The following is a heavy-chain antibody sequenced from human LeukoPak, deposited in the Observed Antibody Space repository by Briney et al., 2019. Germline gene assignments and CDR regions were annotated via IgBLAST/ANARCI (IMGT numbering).Heavy chain of an antibody. CDR3: ARDGVTGDYTDY. V-gene: IGHV3-7*03. J-gene: IGHJ4*02. CDR2: IKEDGSEK. CDR1: AFTFSDYW. D-gene: IGHD1-14*01. Sequence: PGGSLRLSCAASAFTFSDYWMTWVRQAPGKGLERVANIKEDGSEKYYVDSVKGRFTISRDNAKNSLYLQMNSLRAEDTALYYCARDGVTGDYTDYWGQGTLVTVSS.